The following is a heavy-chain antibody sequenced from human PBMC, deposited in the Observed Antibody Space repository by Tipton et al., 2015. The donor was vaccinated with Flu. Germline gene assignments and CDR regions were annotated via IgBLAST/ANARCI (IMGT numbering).Heavy chain of an antibody. V-gene: IGHV4-59*08. CDR3: ARHSGSRSYPLAY. CDR1: GDSMGTYS. J-gene: IGHJ4*02. D-gene: IGHD3-10*01. CDR2: TTYSGTT. Sequence: TLSLTCTVSGDSMGTYSWSWIRQPPGKGLEWIGYTTYSGTTSYNPSLQSRVSISIDTSKNQFSLKLSSVTAADTAVYYCARHSGSRSYPLAYWGQGTLVTFSS.